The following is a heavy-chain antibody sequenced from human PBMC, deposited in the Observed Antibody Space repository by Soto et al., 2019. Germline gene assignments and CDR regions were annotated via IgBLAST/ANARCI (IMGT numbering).Heavy chain of an antibody. CDR3: ARGQSPYCSSTSCYGSDFDY. D-gene: IGHD2-2*01. V-gene: IGHV1-8*01. CDR2: MNPNSGNT. CDR1: GYTFPSYD. Sequence: GASVKVSCKASGYTFPSYDINWVRQATGQGLEWMGWMNPNSGNTGYAQKFQGRATMTRNTSISTAYMELSSLRSEDTAVYYCARGQSPYCSSTSCYGSDFDYWGQGTLVTVSS. J-gene: IGHJ4*02.